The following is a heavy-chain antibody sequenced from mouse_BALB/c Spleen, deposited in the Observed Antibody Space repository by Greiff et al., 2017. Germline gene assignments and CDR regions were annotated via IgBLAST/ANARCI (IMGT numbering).Heavy chain of an antibody. CDR2: ISSGGSYT. D-gene: IGHD2-1*01. Sequence: EVKLVESGGDLVKPGGSLKLSCAASGFTFSSYGMSWVRQTPDKRLEWVATISSGGSYTYYPDSVKGRFTISRDNAKNTLYLQMSSLKSEDTAMYYCARLGNSAWFADWGQGTLVTVSA. CDR3: ARLGNSAWFAD. V-gene: IGHV5-6*01. J-gene: IGHJ3*01. CDR1: GFTFSSYG.